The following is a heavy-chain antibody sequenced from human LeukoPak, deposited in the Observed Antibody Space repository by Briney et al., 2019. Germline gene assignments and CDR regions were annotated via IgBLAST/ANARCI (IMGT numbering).Heavy chain of an antibody. D-gene: IGHD1-26*01. CDR3: ARGRSNYYGMDV. CDR1: GGSISGYH. CDR2: IYYNGNT. V-gene: IGHV4-59*01. J-gene: IGHJ6*02. Sequence: SETLSLTCSVSGGSISGYHWNWIRRPPGKGLEWIGYIYYNGNTNYSPSLKSRVTMSVDTSKNLFSLKVSSVTAADTAVYYCARGRSNYYGMDVWGQGTTVTVSS.